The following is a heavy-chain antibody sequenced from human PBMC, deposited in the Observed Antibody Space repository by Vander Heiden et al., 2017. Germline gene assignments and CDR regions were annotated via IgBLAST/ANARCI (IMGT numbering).Heavy chain of an antibody. CDR3: ARDQVVGAPGAFYGMDV. CDR1: GFTFSSYG. CDR2: ITKEGKKK. D-gene: IGHD1-26*01. J-gene: IGHJ6*02. Sequence: QVQLVESGGDVVQPGRSLRLSCAASGFTFSSYGRHWVRQAPGKGLGGGALITKEGKKKSYANSGEGRFTISRDNSKDTLSGQMGSLSEEDTALYYCARDQVVGAPGAFYGMDVWGQGTTVTVSS. V-gene: IGHV3-30*03.